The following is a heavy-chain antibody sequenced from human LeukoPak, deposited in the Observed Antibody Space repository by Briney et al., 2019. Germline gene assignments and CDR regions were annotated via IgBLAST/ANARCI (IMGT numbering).Heavy chain of an antibody. CDR3: ARLRGYSYGFFDY. J-gene: IGHJ4*02. CDR1: GGSISSSNYY. D-gene: IGHD5-18*01. V-gene: IGHV4-39*01. CDR2: IYYSGST. Sequence: SETLSLTCTVSGGSISSSNYYWGWVRQPPGKGLEWIGTIYYSGSTYYNSSLKNRVTISVDTPKNQFSLNLSSVTAADTAVYYCARLRGYSYGFFDYWGQGTLVTVSS.